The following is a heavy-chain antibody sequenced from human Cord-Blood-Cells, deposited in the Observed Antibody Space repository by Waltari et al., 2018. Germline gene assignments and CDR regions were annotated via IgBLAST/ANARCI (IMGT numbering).Heavy chain of an antibody. V-gene: IGHV1-69*09. J-gene: IGHJ4*02. Sequence: QVQLVQSGAEVKKPGSSVKVSCKASGGNFRRYLISGVREAPGQGLEWRGRIIPILGIANYAQKFQGRVTITADKSTSTAYMELSSLRSEDTAVYYCAIVVPAAVLDYWGQGTLVTVSS. CDR3: AIVVPAAVLDY. CDR1: GGNFRRYL. D-gene: IGHD2-2*01. CDR2: IIPILGIA.